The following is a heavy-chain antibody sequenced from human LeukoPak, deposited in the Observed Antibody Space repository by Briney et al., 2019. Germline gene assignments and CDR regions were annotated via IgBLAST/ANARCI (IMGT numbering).Heavy chain of an antibody. Sequence: GGSLRLSCAASGFTFSSYSMNWVRQAPGKGLEWVSSISSSSSYIYYADSVKGRFTISRDNAKNSLYLQMNSLRAEDTAVYYCARGSRGVIAQLDYWGQGTLVTVSS. CDR2: ISSSSSYI. J-gene: IGHJ4*02. CDR3: ARGSRGVIAQLDY. CDR1: GFTFSSYS. D-gene: IGHD3-16*02. V-gene: IGHV3-21*01.